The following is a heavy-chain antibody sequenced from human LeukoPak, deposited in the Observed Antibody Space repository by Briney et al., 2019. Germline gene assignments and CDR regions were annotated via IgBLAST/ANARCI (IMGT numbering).Heavy chain of an antibody. CDR2: IYHSGST. V-gene: IGHV4-38-2*02. Sequence: SETLSLTCTVSGYSISSGYYWGWIRQPPGKGLEWIGSIYHSGSTYYNPSLKSRVTISVDTSKNQFSLKLSSVTAADTAVYYCARQPPPGVKTNAFDIWGQGTMVTVSS. CDR3: ARQPPPGVKTNAFDI. CDR1: GYSISSGYY. D-gene: IGHD2-8*01. J-gene: IGHJ3*02.